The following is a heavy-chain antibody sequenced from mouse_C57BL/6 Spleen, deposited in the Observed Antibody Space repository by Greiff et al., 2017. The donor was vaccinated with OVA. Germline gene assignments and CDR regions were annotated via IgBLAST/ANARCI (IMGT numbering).Heavy chain of an antibody. D-gene: IGHD1-1*01. CDR2: ISSGSSTI. V-gene: IGHV5-17*01. Sequence: DVMLVESGGGLVKPGGSLKLSCAASGFTFSDYGMHWVRQAPEKGLEWVAYISSGSSTIYYADTVKGRFTISRDNAKNTLFLQMTSLRSEDTAMYYCARDYGSSRYFDVWGTGTTVTVSS. J-gene: IGHJ1*03. CDR3: ARDYGSSRYFDV. CDR1: GFTFSDYG.